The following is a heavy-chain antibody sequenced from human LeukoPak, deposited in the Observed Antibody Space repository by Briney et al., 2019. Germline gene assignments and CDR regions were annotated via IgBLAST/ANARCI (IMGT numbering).Heavy chain of an antibody. CDR3: ARVPGDTAMVTSWFDP. V-gene: IGHV4-59*01. Sequence: SETLSLTCTVSGGSISSYYWSWIRQPPGKGLEWIGYIYYSGSTNYNPSLKSRVTISVDTSKNQFSLKLSSVTAADTAVYYCARVPGDTAMVTSWFDPWGQGTLVTVSS. D-gene: IGHD5-18*01. CDR2: IYYSGST. J-gene: IGHJ5*02. CDR1: GGSISSYY.